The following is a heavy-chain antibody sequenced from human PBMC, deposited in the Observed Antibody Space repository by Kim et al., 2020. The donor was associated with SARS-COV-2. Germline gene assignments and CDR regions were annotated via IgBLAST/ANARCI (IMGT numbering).Heavy chain of an antibody. CDR2: IYYSGST. CDR3: ARLGPPAYYDFWSGPPGGNYYFDY. V-gene: IGHV4-39*01. D-gene: IGHD3-3*01. J-gene: IGHJ4*02. CDR1: GGSISSSSYY. Sequence: SETLSLTCTVSGGSISSSSYYWGWIRQPPGKGLEWIGSIYYSGSTYYNPSLKSRVTISVDTSKNQFSLKLSSVTAADTAVYYCARLGPPAYYDFWSGPPGGNYYFDYWGQGTLVTVSS.